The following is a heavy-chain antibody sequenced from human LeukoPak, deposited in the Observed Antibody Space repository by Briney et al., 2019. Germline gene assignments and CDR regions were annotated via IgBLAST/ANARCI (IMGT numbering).Heavy chain of an antibody. CDR2: IYYSGST. J-gene: IGHJ6*04. CDR3: ARGSGSYRKKYYYYGMDV. V-gene: IGHV4-39*01. D-gene: IGHD3-10*01. CDR1: GGSISSSSYY. Sequence: PSETLSLTCTVSGGSISSSSYYWGWIRQPPGKGLEWIGSIYYSGSTYYNPSLKSRVTISVDTSKNQFSLKLSSVTAADTAVYYCARGSGSYRKKYYYYGMDVWGKGTTVTVSS.